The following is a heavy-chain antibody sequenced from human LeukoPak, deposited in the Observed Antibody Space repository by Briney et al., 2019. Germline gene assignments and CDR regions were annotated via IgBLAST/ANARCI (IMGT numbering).Heavy chain of an antibody. Sequence: PSETLSLTCKVSGYSIGRDYYWAWLRQPPGKGLEWIGSIFHTGRTVYNPSYGSRLTISMDTSKNEFFLRLNSVTAADTAVYFCARDGGYPTTDEGFDPWGLGTLVTVSS. CDR3: ARDGGYPTTDEGFDP. J-gene: IGHJ5*02. V-gene: IGHV4-38-2*02. CDR2: IFHTGRT. D-gene: IGHD5-12*01. CDR1: GYSIGRDYY.